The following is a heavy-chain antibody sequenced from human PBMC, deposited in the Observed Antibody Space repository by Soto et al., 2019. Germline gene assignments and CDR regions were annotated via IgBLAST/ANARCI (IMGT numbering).Heavy chain of an antibody. CDR1: GFTFSGHW. V-gene: IGHV3-74*01. CDR3: ARSDWFDP. CDR2: IKSDGRST. Sequence: EVQLVESGGGLVQPGGSLRLSCAASGFTFSGHWMHWVRQAPGKGLVWVSRIKSDGRSTNYADSVKGRFTVSRDNAKNTLYLQMNSLRAEDTAVYYCARSDWFDPWGQGTLVTVSS. J-gene: IGHJ5*02.